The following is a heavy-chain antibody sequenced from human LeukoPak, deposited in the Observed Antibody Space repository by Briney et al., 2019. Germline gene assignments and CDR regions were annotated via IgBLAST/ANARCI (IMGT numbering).Heavy chain of an antibody. CDR2: VKSKTDGGTT. D-gene: IGHD3-10*01. V-gene: IGHV3-15*01. Sequence: PGGSLRLSCAASGFTFSSYVMHWVRQAPGKGLEWVGRVKSKTDGGTTDYAAPVKGRFTTSRDDSKNTLYLEMNSLKTEDTAVYYCTVVNYGSGSYPLGYWGQGTLVTVSS. CDR1: GFTFSSYV. CDR3: TVVNYGSGSYPLGY. J-gene: IGHJ4*02.